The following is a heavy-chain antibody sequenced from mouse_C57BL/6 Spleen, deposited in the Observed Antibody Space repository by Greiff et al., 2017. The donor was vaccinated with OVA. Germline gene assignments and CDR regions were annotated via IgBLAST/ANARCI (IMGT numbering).Heavy chain of an antibody. CDR2: ISSGSSTI. J-gene: IGHJ3*01. CDR3: ARTYGSSYPWFAD. CDR1: GFTFSDYG. Sequence: EVKLMESGGGLVKPGGSLKLSCTASGFTFSDYGMNWVRQAPEKGLEWVAYISSGSSTIYYADTVKGRFTISRDNAKNTLFLQMTSLRSEDTAMYYCARTYGSSYPWFADWGQGTLVTVSA. V-gene: IGHV5-17*01. D-gene: IGHD1-1*01.